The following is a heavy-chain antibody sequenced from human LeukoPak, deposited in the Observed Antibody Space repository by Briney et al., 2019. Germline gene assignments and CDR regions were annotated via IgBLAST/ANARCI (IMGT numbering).Heavy chain of an antibody. J-gene: IGHJ4*02. CDR1: GDSVSSTSAA. Sequence: SPTLSLTFAISGDSVSSTSAAWNWIRLSPPRGLQWLGRTYYKSKWYNDNAPSVKSRITINPDTYKNQFSLQLNSVTPEDTAVYYCAGSNYGYYVYWGQGTLVTVSS. V-gene: IGHV6-1*01. CDR3: AGSNYGYYVY. D-gene: IGHD4-17*01. CDR2: TYYKSKWYN.